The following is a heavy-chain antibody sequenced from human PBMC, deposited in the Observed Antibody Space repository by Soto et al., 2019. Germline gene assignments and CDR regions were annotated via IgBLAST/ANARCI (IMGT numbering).Heavy chain of an antibody. CDR3: AKIPSVVLVPSTLGGNNWFDP. CDR1: GLTFSSYA. CDR2: ISGSGGST. V-gene: IGHV3-23*01. Sequence: PGGSLRLSCAASGLTFSSYAMNWVRQAPGKGLEWVSAISGSGGSTYYADSVKGRFTISRDNSKNTLYLQMNSLRAEDTAVYFCAKIPSVVLVPSTLGGNNWFDPWGQGTLVTVSS. J-gene: IGHJ5*02. D-gene: IGHD2-15*01.